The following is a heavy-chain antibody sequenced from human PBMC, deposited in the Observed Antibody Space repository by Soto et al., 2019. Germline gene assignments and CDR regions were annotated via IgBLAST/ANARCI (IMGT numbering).Heavy chain of an antibody. J-gene: IGHJ6*02. V-gene: IGHV3-66*01. CDR3: AREDLGYSGYDLYSYYYYGRDV. CDR1: GFTVSSNY. CDR2: IYSGGST. D-gene: IGHD5-12*01. Sequence: EVQLVESGGGLVQPGGSLRLSCAASGFTVSSNYMSWVRQAPGKGLEWVSVIYSGGSTYYADSVKGRFTISRDNSKNTLYRQMNSRRAEDTAVYYCAREDLGYSGYDLYSYYYYGRDVWGQGTTVTVSS.